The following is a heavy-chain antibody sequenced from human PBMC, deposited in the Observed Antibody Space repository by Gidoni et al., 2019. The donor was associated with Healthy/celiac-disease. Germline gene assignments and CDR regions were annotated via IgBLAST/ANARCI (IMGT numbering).Heavy chain of an antibody. J-gene: IGHJ4*02. D-gene: IGHD3-22*01. CDR2: IYYSGST. CDR3: ARHGQKYYYDSSGAAIIDY. V-gene: IGHV4-39*01. Sequence: QLQLQESGPGLVKPSETLSLTCTVSGGSISSSSYYWGWIRQPPGKGLEWIGSIYYSGSTYSNPSLKSRVTISVDTSKNQFSLKLSSVTAADTAVYYCARHGQKYYYDSSGAAIIDYWGQGTLVTVSS. CDR1: GGSISSSSYY.